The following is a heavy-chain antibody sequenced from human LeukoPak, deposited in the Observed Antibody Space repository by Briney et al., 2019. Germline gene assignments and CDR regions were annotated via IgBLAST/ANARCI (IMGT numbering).Heavy chain of an antibody. Sequence: SETLSLTCAVYGGSFSSYYWSWIRQPPGKGLEWIGEINHSGSTNYNPSLKSRVTISVDTSKNQFSLKLSSVTAADTAVYYCAGSEWSGYYDAFDIWGQGTMVTVSA. CDR3: AGSEWSGYYDAFDI. CDR1: GGSFSSYY. V-gene: IGHV4-34*01. CDR2: INHSGST. J-gene: IGHJ3*02. D-gene: IGHD3-3*01.